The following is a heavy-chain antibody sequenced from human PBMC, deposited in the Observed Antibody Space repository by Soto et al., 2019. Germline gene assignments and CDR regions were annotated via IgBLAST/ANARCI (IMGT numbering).Heavy chain of an antibody. CDR1: GGSISSGGYY. V-gene: IGHV4-31*03. CDR3: AGVRGNQRLGWFAP. D-gene: IGHD6-25*01. Sequence: SETLSLTCTVSGGSISSGGYYWSWIRQHPGKGLEWIGYIYHSGTTYYNPSLKSRVTISVDTSKNQFSLKLTSVTAADTAVYYWAGVRGNQRLGWFAPWAQETLVPVPS. CDR2: IYHSGTT. J-gene: IGHJ5*02.